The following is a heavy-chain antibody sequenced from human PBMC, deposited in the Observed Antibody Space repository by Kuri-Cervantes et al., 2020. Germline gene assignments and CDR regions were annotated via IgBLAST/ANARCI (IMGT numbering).Heavy chain of an antibody. CDR3: VRADPQGDS. Sequence: SLKISCVVSGFTFDEHAMHWVRQAPGKGLEWVSGITWNSEIIGYADTVKGRFTISRDNAMKSLSLQMNTLRAEDTAVYYCVRADPQGDSWGQGTLVTVSS. V-gene: IGHV3-9*01. CDR1: GFTFDEHA. J-gene: IGHJ4*02. CDR2: ITWNSEII.